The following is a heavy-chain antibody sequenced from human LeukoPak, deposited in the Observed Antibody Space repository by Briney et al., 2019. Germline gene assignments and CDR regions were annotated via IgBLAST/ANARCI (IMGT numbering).Heavy chain of an antibody. J-gene: IGHJ4*02. Sequence: SETLSLTCTVSGGSISHYCWSWIRQPPGKGLEWIGYVYYSGSTDYNPSLKSRVTISLDTSKNQFSLKLSSVTAADTAVYYCATGRYYYGSEYWGQGTLFTVSS. D-gene: IGHD3-10*01. CDR3: ATGRYYYGSEY. CDR2: VYYSGST. CDR1: GGSISHYC. V-gene: IGHV4-59*01.